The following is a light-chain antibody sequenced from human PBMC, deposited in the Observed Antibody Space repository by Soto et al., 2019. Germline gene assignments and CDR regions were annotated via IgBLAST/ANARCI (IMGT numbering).Light chain of an antibody. V-gene: IGKV1D-12*01. CDR3: QQANSLPLT. CDR2: AAS. CDR1: QDISSW. Sequence: DIQITQSPSSVSASVGDRVTITCRASQDISSWLAWYQQKPGKAPKLLIYAASSLPSGVPSRFSGSGSGTEFTLTISSMQPEDFANYSCQQANSLPLTFGGGTKVDIK. J-gene: IGKJ4*01.